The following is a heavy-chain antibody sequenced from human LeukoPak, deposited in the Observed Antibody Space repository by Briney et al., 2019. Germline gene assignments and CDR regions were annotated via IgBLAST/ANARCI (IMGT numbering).Heavy chain of an antibody. CDR3: ARENDSSGYSAWDY. D-gene: IGHD3-22*01. CDR1: GFTFSSDW. V-gene: IGHV3-7*01. CDR2: IKQDGSEK. Sequence: GGSLRLSCAASGFTFSSDWMSWVRQAPGKGLEWVANIKQDGSEKYYVDSVTGRFTISRDNAKNSLYLQMNSLRAEDTAVYYCARENDSSGYSAWDYWGQGTLVTVSS. J-gene: IGHJ4*02.